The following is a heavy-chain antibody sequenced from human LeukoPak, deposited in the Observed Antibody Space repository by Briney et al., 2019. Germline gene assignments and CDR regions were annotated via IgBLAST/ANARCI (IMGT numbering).Heavy chain of an antibody. V-gene: IGHV3-33*01. Sequence: PGGSLRLSCAASGFTFRNYGMHWVRQAPGKGLEWVANIWYDGSKNYYADSVKGRFTISRDNFNNMLYPQMNSLRAEDTALYYCARAPYTTGRSFYFDSWGQGTLVTVSS. D-gene: IGHD2-2*02. CDR1: GFTFRNYG. J-gene: IGHJ4*02. CDR2: IWYDGSKN. CDR3: ARAPYTTGRSFYFDS.